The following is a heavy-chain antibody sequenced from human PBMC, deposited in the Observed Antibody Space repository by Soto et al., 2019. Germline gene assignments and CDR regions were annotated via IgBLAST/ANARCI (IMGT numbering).Heavy chain of an antibody. CDR1: GFRLSDYG. D-gene: IGHD6-6*01. Sequence: QVQLVQSGGGVVQPGRSLRLSCAVSGFRLSDYGMHWVRQAPGKGLEWVAVIWYDGSNKYYADSVKGRFTISRDNSQNMLYLQMNSLRAEDTAVDFCASERGSSYFDYWGQGTMVTVSS. J-gene: IGHJ4*02. CDR3: ASERGSSYFDY. V-gene: IGHV3-33*01. CDR2: IWYDGSNK.